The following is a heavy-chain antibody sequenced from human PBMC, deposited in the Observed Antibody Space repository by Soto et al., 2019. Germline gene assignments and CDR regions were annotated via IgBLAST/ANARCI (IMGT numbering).Heavy chain of an antibody. CDR2: IYYSGST. V-gene: IGHV4-59*01. D-gene: IGHD3-16*01. CDR1: GGSISSYY. CDR3: ARGGDQTGYYYGMDV. Sequence: XGTLSLTCTVSGGSISSYYWSWIRQPPGKGLEWIGYIYYSGSTNYNPSLKSRVTISVDTSKNQFSLKLSSVTAADTAVYYCARGGDQTGYYYGMDVWGQGTTVTVSS. J-gene: IGHJ6*02.